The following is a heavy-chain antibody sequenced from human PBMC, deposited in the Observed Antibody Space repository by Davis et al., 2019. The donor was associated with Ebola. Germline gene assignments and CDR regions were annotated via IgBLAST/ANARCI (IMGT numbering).Heavy chain of an antibody. CDR1: GFTFNNYA. CDR3: AKDLIGLVGYFDY. Sequence: GGSLRLSCAASGFTFNNYALSWVRQAPGKGLEWVSGISGSGGSTYYADSVKGRFTISRDNSKNTLYLQMNSLRAEDTAVYYCAKDLIGLVGYFDYWGQGTLVTVSS. CDR2: ISGSGGST. V-gene: IGHV3-23*01. J-gene: IGHJ4*02. D-gene: IGHD1-26*01.